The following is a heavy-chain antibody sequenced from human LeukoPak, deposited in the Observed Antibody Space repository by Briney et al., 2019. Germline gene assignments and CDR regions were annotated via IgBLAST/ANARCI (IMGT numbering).Heavy chain of an antibody. CDR1: GFTFSSYA. CDR3: ARSIMVRGVPDY. CDR2: ISYDGSNK. D-gene: IGHD3-10*01. V-gene: IGHV3-30*04. J-gene: IGHJ4*02. Sequence: PGRSLRLSCAASGFTFSSYAMHWVRQAPGKGLEWVAVISYDGSNKYYADSAKGRFTISRDNSKNTLYLQMNSLRAEDTAVYYCARSIMVRGVPDYWGQGTLVTVSS.